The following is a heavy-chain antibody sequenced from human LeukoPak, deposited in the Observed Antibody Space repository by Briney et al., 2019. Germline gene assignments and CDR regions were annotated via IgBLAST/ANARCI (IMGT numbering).Heavy chain of an antibody. V-gene: IGHV1-18*01. J-gene: IGHJ4*02. D-gene: IGHD3-22*01. CDR3: ARDLSHRYYHSTGYAFDY. CDR1: GYTFTSYG. Sequence: ASVKVSCKASGYTFTSYGISWVRQAPGQGLEWMGWISVYNGNTTYAQKLQGRVTMTRDTSTSTVYMDLSSLRSEDTAMYYCARDLSHRYYHSTGYAFDYWGQGTLVTVSS. CDR2: ISVYNGNT.